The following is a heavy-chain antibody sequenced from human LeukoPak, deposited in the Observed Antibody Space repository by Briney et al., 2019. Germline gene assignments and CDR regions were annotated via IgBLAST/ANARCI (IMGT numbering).Heavy chain of an antibody. D-gene: IGHD6-13*01. CDR3: ARDRGSRWFGPIDY. Sequence: PARSLRLSCAASGFTFSNYGMHWVRQAPGKGLEWVAVIWNDGNNDYHADSVKGRFTISRDNSKNTLFLQMNSLRAKDTAVYYCARDRGSRWFGPIDYWGLGTLVSVSS. J-gene: IGHJ4*02. CDR1: GFTFSNYG. V-gene: IGHV3-33*01. CDR2: IWNDGNND.